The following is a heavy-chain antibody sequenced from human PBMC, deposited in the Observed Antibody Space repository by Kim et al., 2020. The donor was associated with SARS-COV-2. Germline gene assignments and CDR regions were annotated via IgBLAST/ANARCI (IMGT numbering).Heavy chain of an antibody. Sequence: LKSRVTISVDKSKNQFSLKLSSVTAADTAVYYCASRLYDSSGYYGDGGDYWGQGTLVTVSS. J-gene: IGHJ4*02. D-gene: IGHD3-22*01. V-gene: IGHV4-34*01. CDR3: ASRLYDSSGYYGDGGDY.